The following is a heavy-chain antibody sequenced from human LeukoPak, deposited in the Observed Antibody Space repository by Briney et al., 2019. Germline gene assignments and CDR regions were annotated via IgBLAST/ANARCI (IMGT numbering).Heavy chain of an antibody. CDR2: IRSKANSYAT. J-gene: IGHJ3*02. V-gene: IGHV3-73*01. CDR3: TRQYYDFWSGDPHAFDI. D-gene: IGHD3-3*01. Sequence: GGSLKLSCAASGFTFSGSAMHWVRQASGKGLEWVGRIRSKANSYATAYAASVKGRFTISRDDSENTAYLQMNSLKTEDTAVYYCTRQYYDFWSGDPHAFDIWGQGTMVTVSS. CDR1: GFTFSGSA.